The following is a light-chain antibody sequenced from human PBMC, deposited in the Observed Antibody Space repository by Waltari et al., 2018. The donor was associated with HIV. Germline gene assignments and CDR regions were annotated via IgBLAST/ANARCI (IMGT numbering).Light chain of an antibody. Sequence: SYELTQPPSVSVSPGQTASITCSGDKLGDKYACWYQQKPGQSPVLVIYQDSKRPSGIPGRFSGSNSGNTATLTMSGTQAMDEADYYCQAWDSSTAVFGGGTKLTVL. CDR1: KLGDKY. J-gene: IGLJ2*01. V-gene: IGLV3-1*01. CDR2: QDS. CDR3: QAWDSSTAV.